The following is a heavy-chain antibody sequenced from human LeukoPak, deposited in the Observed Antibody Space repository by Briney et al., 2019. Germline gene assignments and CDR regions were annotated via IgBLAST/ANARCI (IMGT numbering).Heavy chain of an antibody. CDR2: ISSSSSYI. CDR3: ARDPTVTTAESFDY. CDR1: GFTFSSYS. Sequence: GGSLRLSCAASGFTFSSYSMNWVRQAPGKGLEWVSSISSSSSYIYYADSVKGRFTISRDNAKNSLYLQINSLRAEDTAVYYCARDPTVTTAESFDYWGQGTLVTVSS. V-gene: IGHV3-21*01. D-gene: IGHD4-17*01. J-gene: IGHJ4*02.